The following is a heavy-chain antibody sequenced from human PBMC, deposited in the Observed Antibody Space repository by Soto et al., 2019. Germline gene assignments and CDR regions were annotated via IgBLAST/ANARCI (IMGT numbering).Heavy chain of an antibody. CDR2: ISSSSSYI. D-gene: IGHD3-3*01. J-gene: IGHJ3*02. V-gene: IGHV3-21*01. CDR3: ARHVLRFLEWSQGAFDI. Sequence: NPGGSLRLSCAASGFTFSSYSMNWVRQAPGKGLEWVSSISSSSSYIYYADSVKGRFTISRDNAKNSLYLQMNSLRAEDTAVYYCARHVLRFLEWSQGAFDIWGQGTMVTVSS. CDR1: GFTFSSYS.